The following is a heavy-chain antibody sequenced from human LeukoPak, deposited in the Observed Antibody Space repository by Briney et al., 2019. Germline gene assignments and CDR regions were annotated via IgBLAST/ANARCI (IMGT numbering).Heavy chain of an antibody. Sequence: SETLSLTCTVSGDSIRDYYWAWIRQPPGKGLEWIGYIYSSGTTSYSPSLMSRLRISVDTSKNQFSLNLNSATAADTAFYYCARRGGRIGGNWHFDLWGRGTLVTVSS. CDR2: IYSSGTT. CDR1: GDSIRDYY. V-gene: IGHV4-59*01. J-gene: IGHJ2*01. CDR3: ARRGGRIGGNWHFDL. D-gene: IGHD3-16*01.